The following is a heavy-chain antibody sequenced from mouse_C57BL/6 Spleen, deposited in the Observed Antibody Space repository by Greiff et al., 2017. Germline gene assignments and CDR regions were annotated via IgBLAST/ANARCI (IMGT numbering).Heavy chain of an antibody. D-gene: IGHD2-4*01. CDR3: ARRGGYYDYDGHYFDY. V-gene: IGHV1-69*01. CDR2: IDPSDSYT. Sequence: QVQLQQPGAELVMPGASVKLSCKASGYTFTSYWMHWVKQRPGQGLEWIGEIDPSDSYTNYNQKFKGKSTLTVDKSSSTAYMQLSSLTSEDSAVYYCARRGGYYDYDGHYFDYWGQGTTLTVSS. J-gene: IGHJ2*01. CDR1: GYTFTSYW.